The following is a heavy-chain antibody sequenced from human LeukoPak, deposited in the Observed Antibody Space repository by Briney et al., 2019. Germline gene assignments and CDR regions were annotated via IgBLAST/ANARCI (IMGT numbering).Heavy chain of an antibody. D-gene: IGHD3-10*01. V-gene: IGHV3-15*01. CDR1: GFTFSNAW. CDR2: IKSKTDGGTT. CDR3: TTLPDYDYYGSGSRPWAFDI. J-gene: IGHJ3*02. Sequence: GGSLRLSCAASGFTFSNAWMSWVRQAPGKGLEWVGRIKSKTDGGTTDYAAPVKGRFTISRDDSKNTLYLQMNSLKTEDTAVYYCTTLPDYDYYGSGSRPWAFDIWGQGTMVTVSS.